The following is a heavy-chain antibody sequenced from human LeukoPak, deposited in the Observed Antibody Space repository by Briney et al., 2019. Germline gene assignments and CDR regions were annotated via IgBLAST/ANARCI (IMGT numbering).Heavy chain of an antibody. Sequence: GESLKISCKGSGYSFTSYWIGWVRQMPGKGLEGMGIIYPGESNVRYSPSFQGQVTISADKSISTAYLQWSSLKASDTAMYYCARHYYDVLTGYSYFDYWGQGTLVTVSS. CDR2: IYPGESNV. CDR3: ARHYYDVLTGYSYFDY. D-gene: IGHD3-9*01. V-gene: IGHV5-51*01. J-gene: IGHJ4*02. CDR1: GYSFTSYW.